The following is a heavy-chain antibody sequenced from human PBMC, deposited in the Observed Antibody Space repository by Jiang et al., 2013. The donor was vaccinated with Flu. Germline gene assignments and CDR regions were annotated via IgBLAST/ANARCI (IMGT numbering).Heavy chain of an antibody. Sequence: KPTQTLTLTCTFSGFSLSTSGVGVGWIRQPPGKALEWLALIFWDDDKRYSPSLKTKLTITKDTSKNQVVLTLTNMDPVDTATYYCAHTVYAGNLAMTHFDYWGQGTLVTVSS. CDR3: AHTVYAGNLAMTHFDY. J-gene: IGHJ4*02. V-gene: IGHV2-5*02. CDR1: GFSLSTSGVG. CDR2: IFWDDDK. D-gene: IGHD4-23*01.